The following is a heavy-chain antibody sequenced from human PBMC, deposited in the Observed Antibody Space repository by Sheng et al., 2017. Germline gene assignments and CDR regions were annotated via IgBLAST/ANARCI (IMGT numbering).Heavy chain of an antibody. CDR2: IIPIFGTA. CDR1: GGTFSSYA. D-gene: IGHD3-10*01. V-gene: IGHV1-69*01. Sequence: QVQLVQSGAEVKKPGSSVKVSCKASGGTFSSYAISWVRQAPGQGLEWMVGIIPIFGTANYAQKFQGRVTITADESTSTAYMELSSLRSEDTAVYYCARDRWSTMVRGAVGYYYYGMDVWDQGP. J-gene: IGHJ6*02. CDR3: ARDRWSTMVRGAVGYYYYGMDV.